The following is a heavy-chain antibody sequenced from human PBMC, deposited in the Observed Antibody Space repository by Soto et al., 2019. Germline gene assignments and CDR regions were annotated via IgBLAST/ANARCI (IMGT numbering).Heavy chain of an antibody. Sequence: SETLSLTCAVSGGSISSGGDSWSWIRQPPGKGLEWIGYIYHSGSTYYNPSLKSRVTISVDRSKNQFSVKLNSVTAADTAVYYCARHQSIVVVTAASAFDIWGQGTMVTVSS. CDR2: IYHSGST. J-gene: IGHJ3*02. V-gene: IGHV4-30-2*01. D-gene: IGHD2-15*01. CDR3: ARHQSIVVVTAASAFDI. CDR1: GGSISSGGDS.